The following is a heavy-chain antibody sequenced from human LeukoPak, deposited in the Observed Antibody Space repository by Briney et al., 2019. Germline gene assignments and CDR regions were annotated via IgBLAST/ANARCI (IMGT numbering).Heavy chain of an antibody. CDR2: MNPNSGNT. J-gene: IGHJ6*03. Sequence: ASVKVSCKASGYTFTSYDMNWVRQATGQGLELLGWMNPNSGNTGYAQNFQGRVTMTMNTSITTAYMELSSLRSEDTAVYYCARALSWTTESYYYMDVWGKGTTVTVSS. CDR1: GYTFTSYD. V-gene: IGHV1-8*01. CDR3: ARALSWTTESYYYMDV. D-gene: IGHD3/OR15-3a*01.